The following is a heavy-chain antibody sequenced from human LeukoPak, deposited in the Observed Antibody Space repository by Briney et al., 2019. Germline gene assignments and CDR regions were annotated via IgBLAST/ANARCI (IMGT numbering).Heavy chain of an antibody. CDR2: IYYSGST. CDR3: ASGPFRDFWSGHTGFDY. J-gene: IGHJ4*02. D-gene: IGHD3-3*01. Sequence: SETLSLICTVSGGSISSYYWSWIRQPPGKGLEWIGYIYYSGSTNYNPSLQSRVTISVDTSKNQFSLKLSSVTAADTAVYYCASGPFRDFWSGHTGFDYWGQGTLVTVSS. CDR1: GGSISSYY. V-gene: IGHV4-59*01.